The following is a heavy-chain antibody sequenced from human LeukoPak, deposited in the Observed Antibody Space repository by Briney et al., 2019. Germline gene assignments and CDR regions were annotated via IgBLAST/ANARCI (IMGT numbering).Heavy chain of an antibody. V-gene: IGHV4-39*07. CDR1: GGSISSSSYY. Sequence: PSETLSLTCTVSGGSISSSSYYWGWIRQPPGKGLEWIGSIYHSGSTYYNPSLKSRVTISVDTSKNQFSLKLSSVTAADTAVYYCARIRSRRLYGMDVWGQGTTVTVSS. CDR3: ARIRSRRLYGMDV. D-gene: IGHD2-2*01. CDR2: IYHSGST. J-gene: IGHJ6*02.